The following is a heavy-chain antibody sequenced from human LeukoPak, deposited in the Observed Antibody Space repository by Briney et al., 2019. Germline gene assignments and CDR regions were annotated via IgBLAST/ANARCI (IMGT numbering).Heavy chain of an antibody. V-gene: IGHV4-30-4*01. J-gene: IGHJ4*01. CDR1: GGSISSGDYY. D-gene: IGHD1-26*01. CDR3: ARVPVYSGTYFDY. CDR2: IYYSGST. Sequence: PSETLSLTCTVSGGSISSGDYYWSWIRQPPGKGLEWIGYIYYSGSTYYNPSLKSRVTISVYTSKNQFSLKLSSVTAADTAVYYCARVPVYSGTYFDYWGQEPWSPSPQ.